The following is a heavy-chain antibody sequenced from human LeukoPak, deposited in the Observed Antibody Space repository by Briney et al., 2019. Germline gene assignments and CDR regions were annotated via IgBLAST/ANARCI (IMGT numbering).Heavy chain of an antibody. Sequence: SETLSLTCTVSGGSISSYYWSWIRQPPGKGLEWIGYIYYSGSTNYNPSLESRVTISVDTSKNQFSLKVRSVTAADTAVYYCARDPPQPGITAAGYFDLWGHGTLVTVSS. D-gene: IGHD6-13*01. CDR3: ARDPPQPGITAAGYFDL. J-gene: IGHJ2*01. V-gene: IGHV4-59*01. CDR1: GGSISSYY. CDR2: IYYSGST.